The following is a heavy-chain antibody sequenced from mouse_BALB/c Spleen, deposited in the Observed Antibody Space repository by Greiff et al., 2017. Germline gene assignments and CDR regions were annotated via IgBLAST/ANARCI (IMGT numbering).Heavy chain of an antibody. CDR3: ARRRYYDAMDY. Sequence: QVQLQQSGAELARPGASVKMSCKASGYTFTSYWMHWVKQRPGQGLEWIGYINPSTGYTEYNQKFKDKATLTADKSSSTAYMQLSSLTSEDSAVYYCARRRYYDAMDYWGQGTSVTVSS. J-gene: IGHJ4*01. CDR2: INPSTGYT. CDR1: GYTFTSYW. V-gene: IGHV1-4*01.